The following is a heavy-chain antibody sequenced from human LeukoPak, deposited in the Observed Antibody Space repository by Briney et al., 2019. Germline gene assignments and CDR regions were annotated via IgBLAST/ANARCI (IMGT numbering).Heavy chain of an antibody. D-gene: IGHD4-11*01. CDR3: ARVTTVTTVYFDY. CDR2: IYYSGHT. CDR1: GGSISSSGYY. J-gene: IGHJ4*02. Sequence: SETLSLTCTVSGGSISSSGYYWGWIRQPPGKGLEWIGSIYYSGHTYYNPSLKSRVTISVDTSKNQFSLKLSSVTAADTAVYYCARVTTVTTVYFDYWGQGTLVTVSS. V-gene: IGHV4-39*01.